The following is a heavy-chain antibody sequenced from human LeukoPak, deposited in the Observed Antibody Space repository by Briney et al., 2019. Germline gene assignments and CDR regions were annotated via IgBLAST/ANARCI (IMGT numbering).Heavy chain of an antibody. D-gene: IGHD3-10*01. J-gene: IGHJ3*02. Sequence: SETLSHTCIVSGGSISSYYWSWIRQPPGKGLEWIGYIYYSGSTYYNPSLKSRVTISVDTSKNQFSLKLTSVTAADTAVYYCARRFTMVRGTRRDGFDIWGQGTMVTVSS. V-gene: IGHV4-59*08. CDR1: GGSISSYY. CDR2: IYYSGST. CDR3: ARRFTMVRGTRRDGFDI.